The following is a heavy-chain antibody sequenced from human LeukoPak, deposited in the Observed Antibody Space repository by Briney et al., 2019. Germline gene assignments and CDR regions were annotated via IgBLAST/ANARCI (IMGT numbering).Heavy chain of an antibody. Sequence: GASVKVSCKASGYTFTGYYMHWVRQAPGQGLEWMGWINPNSGGTNYAKKFQGRVTMTRDTSISTAYMELSRLRSDDTAVYYCARGYCTNGVCHYYYYYGMDVWGQGTTVTVSS. V-gene: IGHV1-2*02. D-gene: IGHD2-8*01. J-gene: IGHJ6*02. CDR1: GYTFTGYY. CDR2: INPNSGGT. CDR3: ARGYCTNGVCHYYYYYGMDV.